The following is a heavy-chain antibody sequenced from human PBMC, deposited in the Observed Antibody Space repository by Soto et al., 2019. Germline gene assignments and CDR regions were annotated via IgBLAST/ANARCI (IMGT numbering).Heavy chain of an antibody. Sequence: SETLSLTCAVSGGSISSSNWWSWVRQPPGKGLEWIGEIYQSGSTNYNPSLKSRVSISVDKSKNQFSLKLSSLTAADTAVYYCARATGYYYGMDVWGQGTTVTVSS. V-gene: IGHV4-4*02. CDR3: ARATGYYYGMDV. J-gene: IGHJ6*02. CDR2: IYQSGST. CDR1: GGSISSSNW. D-gene: IGHD4-17*01.